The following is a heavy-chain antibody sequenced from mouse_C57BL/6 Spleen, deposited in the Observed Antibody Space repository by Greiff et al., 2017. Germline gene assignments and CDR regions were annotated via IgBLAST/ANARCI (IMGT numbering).Heavy chain of an antibody. Sequence: EVKLQQSGPELVKPGDSVKISCKASGYSFTGYFMNWVMQSHGKSLEWIGRINPYNGDTFYNQKFKGKATLTVDKSSSTAHRELRSLTSEDSAVYYCARSDYYGSSYAMDYWGQGTSVTVSS. V-gene: IGHV1-20*01. CDR1: GYSFTGYF. CDR3: ARSDYYGSSYAMDY. J-gene: IGHJ4*01. CDR2: INPYNGDT. D-gene: IGHD1-1*01.